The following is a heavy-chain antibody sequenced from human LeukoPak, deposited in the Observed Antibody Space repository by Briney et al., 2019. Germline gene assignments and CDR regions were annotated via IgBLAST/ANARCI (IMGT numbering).Heavy chain of an antibody. CDR3: AKNEGGNFYYGMDV. Sequence: GGSLRLSCAASGFTFSSYAMTWVRQAPGKGLEWVSSISGSGTSTYYADSVKGRFTISSDNSKNTLYLQMKSLRAEDTAVYFCAKNEGGNFYYGMDVWGQGTTVTVSS. CDR2: ISGSGTST. V-gene: IGHV3-23*01. CDR1: GFTFSSYA. J-gene: IGHJ6*02.